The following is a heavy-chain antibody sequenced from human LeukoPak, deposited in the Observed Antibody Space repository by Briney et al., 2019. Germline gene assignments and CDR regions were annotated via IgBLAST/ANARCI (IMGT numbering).Heavy chain of an antibody. CDR3: ARDLEAVAGYFDY. J-gene: IGHJ4*02. Sequence: GGSLRLSCAASGFTFSDYYMSWIRQAPGKGLEWASYISSSGSTIYYADSVKGRFIISRDNAKNSLYLQMNSLRAEDTAVYYCARDLEAVAGYFDYWGQGTLVTVSS. V-gene: IGHV3-11*01. CDR2: ISSSGSTI. D-gene: IGHD6-19*01. CDR1: GFTFSDYY.